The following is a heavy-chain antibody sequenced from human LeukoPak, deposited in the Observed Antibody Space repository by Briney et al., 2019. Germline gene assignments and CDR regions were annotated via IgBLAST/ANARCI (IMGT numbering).Heavy chain of an antibody. D-gene: IGHD7-27*01. J-gene: IGHJ4*02. CDR3: AKPTGELYYFDY. Sequence: GGSLRLSCAASGFTFSSYGMHWVRQAPGKGLEWVAFIRYDGSNKYYADSVKGRFTISRDNSKNTLYLQMNSLRAEDTAVYYCAKPTGELYYFDYWGQGTLVTVSS. CDR1: GFTFSSYG. CDR2: IRYDGSNK. V-gene: IGHV3-30*02.